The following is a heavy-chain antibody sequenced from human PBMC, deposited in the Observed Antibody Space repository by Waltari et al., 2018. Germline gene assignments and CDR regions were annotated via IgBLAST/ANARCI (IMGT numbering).Heavy chain of an antibody. CDR1: GYTFTGYQ. CDR3: ARDLVVGSGDY. D-gene: IGHD1-26*01. V-gene: IGHV1-2*02. CDR2: INPNRGGT. Sequence: QVHLVQSGAEVKKPGASVKVSCKASGYTFTGYQIHWVRQAPGQGLEWMGWINPNRGGTNDAQNVQGRVTITRDTSIRTAYMELSRLRSDDTAMYYCARDLVVGSGDYWGQGTLVTVSS. J-gene: IGHJ4*02.